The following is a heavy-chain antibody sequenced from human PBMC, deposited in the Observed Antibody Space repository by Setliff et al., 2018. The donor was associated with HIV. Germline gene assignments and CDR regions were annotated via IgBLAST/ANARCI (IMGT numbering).Heavy chain of an antibody. CDR3: ARGIYTGYDHFDY. CDR2: ISSSSSTI. CDR1: GFTFSDYS. Sequence: GSLRLSCAASGFTFSDYSMSWVRQAPGKGLEWVSYISSSSSTIYYADPVKGRFTISRDNAKNSLYLQMNSLRAEDTAVYYCARGIYTGYDHFDYWGQGTLVTVSS. V-gene: IGHV3-48*01. D-gene: IGHD5-12*01. J-gene: IGHJ4*02.